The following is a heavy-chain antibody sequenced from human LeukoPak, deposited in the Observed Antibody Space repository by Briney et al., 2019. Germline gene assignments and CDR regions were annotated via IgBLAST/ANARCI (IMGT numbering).Heavy chain of an antibody. CDR3: ARDPGIGFGY. Sequence: SVKVSCKASGYTFIRYGISWVRQAPGQGLEWMGGIIPIFGTANYAQKFQGRVTITADESTSTAYMELSSLRSEDTAVYYCARDPGIGFGYWGQGTLVTVSS. V-gene: IGHV1-69*13. D-gene: IGHD1-26*01. CDR1: GYTFIRYG. CDR2: IIPIFGTA. J-gene: IGHJ4*02.